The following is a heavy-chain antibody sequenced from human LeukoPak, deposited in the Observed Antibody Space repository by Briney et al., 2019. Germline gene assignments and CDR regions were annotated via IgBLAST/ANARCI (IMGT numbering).Heavy chain of an antibody. Sequence: GGSLRLSCAASGFTFSSYEMNWVRQAPGKGLEWVSAIETGGASTYYADSVKGRFTISRDNSKNTLYLQMNSLRAEDTAVYYCAKDRRAGSYDYWGQGTLVTVSS. V-gene: IGHV3-23*01. CDR3: AKDRRAGSYDY. CDR2: IETGGAST. CDR1: GFTFSSYE. D-gene: IGHD3-10*01. J-gene: IGHJ4*02.